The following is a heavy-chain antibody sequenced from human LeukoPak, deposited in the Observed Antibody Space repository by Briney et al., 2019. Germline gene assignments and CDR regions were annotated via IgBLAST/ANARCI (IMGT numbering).Heavy chain of an antibody. Sequence: PPETLSLTCAVYGGSFSGYYWSWIRQPPGKGLEWIGEINHSGSTNYNPSLKSRVTISVDTSKNQFSLKLSSVTAADTAVYYCASGRTGWYRRPAISIFDCWGQGTLVTVSS. V-gene: IGHV4-34*01. CDR3: ASGRTGWYRRPAISIFDC. CDR2: INHSGST. D-gene: IGHD6-19*01. J-gene: IGHJ4*02. CDR1: GGSFSGYY.